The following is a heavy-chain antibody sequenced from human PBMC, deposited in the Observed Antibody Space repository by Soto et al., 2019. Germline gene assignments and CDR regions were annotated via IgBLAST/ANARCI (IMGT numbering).Heavy chain of an antibody. CDR1: GGSISSYY. V-gene: IGHV4-59*01. J-gene: IGHJ4*02. CDR2: IYYSGST. Sequence: SETLSLTCTVSGGSISSYYWSWIRQPPGKGLEWIGYIYYSGSTNYNPSLKSRVTISLDTSKNQFSLKLSSVTAADTAVYYCARGYSYGYGYYFDYWGQGTLVTVSS. CDR3: ARGYSYGYGYYFDY. D-gene: IGHD5-18*01.